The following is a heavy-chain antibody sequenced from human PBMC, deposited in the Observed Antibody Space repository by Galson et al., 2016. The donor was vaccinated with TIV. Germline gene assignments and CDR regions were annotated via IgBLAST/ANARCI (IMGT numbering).Heavy chain of an antibody. J-gene: IGHJ6*02. CDR3: AREGIGTTSYYYGLDV. Sequence: SVKVSCKASGGTFSANAINWVRQAPGQGLEWMGRIIPMFGSTTYAQKFQGRLTIIADISTSTNYMELVLSSLRSDETAVYYCAREGIGTTSYYYGLDVWGQGTAVPVSS. CDR2: IIPMFGST. D-gene: IGHD1-14*01. CDR1: GGTFSANA. V-gene: IGHV1-69*06.